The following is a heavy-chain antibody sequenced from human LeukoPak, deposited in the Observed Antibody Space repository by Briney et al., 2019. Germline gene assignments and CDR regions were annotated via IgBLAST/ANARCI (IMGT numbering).Heavy chain of an antibody. CDR1: GYTFTGYY. J-gene: IGHJ4*02. CDR3: ARNAPDSSGWYLPSRHFDY. D-gene: IGHD6-19*01. Sequence: ASVKVSCKASGYTFTGYYMHWVRQAPGQGLEWMGWINPNSGGTNYAQKFQGRVTMTRDTSISTAYMELSRLRSDDTAVYYCARNAPDSSGWYLPSRHFDYWGQGTLVTVSS. V-gene: IGHV1-2*02. CDR2: INPNSGGT.